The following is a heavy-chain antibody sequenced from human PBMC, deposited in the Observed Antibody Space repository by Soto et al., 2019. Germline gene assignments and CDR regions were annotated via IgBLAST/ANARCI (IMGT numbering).Heavy chain of an antibody. Sequence: GGSLRLSCAASGFTFSSYAMSWVRQAPGKGLEWVSSISGSGGSTYYADSVKGRFTISRDNSKNTLYLQMNSLRAEDTAIYYCASGRKGVNVMGPLDYWGQGTLVTVSS. CDR2: ISGSGGST. CDR1: GFTFSSYA. D-gene: IGHD3-16*01. J-gene: IGHJ4*02. CDR3: ASGRKGVNVMGPLDY. V-gene: IGHV3-23*01.